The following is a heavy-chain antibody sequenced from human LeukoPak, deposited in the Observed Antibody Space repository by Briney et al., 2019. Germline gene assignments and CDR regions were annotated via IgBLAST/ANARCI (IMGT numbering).Heavy chain of an antibody. CDR1: GGSISSSSYY. CDR2: IYYSGST. D-gene: IGHD1-26*01. Sequence: PSETLSLTCTVSGGSISSSSYYWGWTRQPPGKGLEWIGSIYYSGSTYYNPSLKSRVTISVDTSKNQFSLKLSSVTAADTAVYYCARDMGGFNWYFDLWGRGTLVTVSS. CDR3: ARDMGGFNWYFDL. J-gene: IGHJ2*01. V-gene: IGHV4-39*07.